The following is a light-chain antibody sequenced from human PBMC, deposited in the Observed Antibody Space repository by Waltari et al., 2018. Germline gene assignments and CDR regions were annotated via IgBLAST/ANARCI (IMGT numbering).Light chain of an antibody. J-gene: IGKJ1*01. CDR3: QQRSNWWT. V-gene: IGKV3-11*01. CDR1: QGISTY. Sequence: EIVLTQSPDTLSLSPGERANLSCWASQGISTYLAWYQQRPGQAPRLLIYDASNRATGIPARFSGSGSGTDFTLTISSLEPEDFAVYYWQQRSNWWTFGQGTKVEIK. CDR2: DAS.